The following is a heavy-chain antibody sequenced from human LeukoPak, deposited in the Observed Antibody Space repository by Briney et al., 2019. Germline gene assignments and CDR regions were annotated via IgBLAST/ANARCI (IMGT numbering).Heavy chain of an antibody. CDR3: ARDYYDSSGYYYIIGDY. CDR1: GFTVSSNY. Sequence: RGSLRLSCAASGFTVSSNYMSWVRQAPGKGLEWVSVIYSGGSTYYADSVKGRFTISRDNSKNTLYLQVNSLRAEDTAVYYCARDYYDSSGYYYIIGDYWGQGTLVTVSS. D-gene: IGHD3-22*01. CDR2: IYSGGST. J-gene: IGHJ4*02. V-gene: IGHV3-53*01.